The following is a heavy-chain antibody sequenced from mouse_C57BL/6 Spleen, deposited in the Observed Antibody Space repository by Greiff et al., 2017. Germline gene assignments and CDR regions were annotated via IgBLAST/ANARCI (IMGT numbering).Heavy chain of an antibody. CDR1: GYSFTGYY. D-gene: IGHD2-3*01. CDR2: INPSTGGT. J-gene: IGHJ2*01. Sequence: VQLQQSGPELVKPGASVKISCKASGYSFTGYYMNWVKQSPEKSLEWIGEINPSTGGTTYNQKFKAKATLTVDKSSSTAYMQLKSLTSEDSAVYYCARLGDGYYFDYWGQGTTLTVSS. CDR3: ARLGDGYYFDY. V-gene: IGHV1-42*01.